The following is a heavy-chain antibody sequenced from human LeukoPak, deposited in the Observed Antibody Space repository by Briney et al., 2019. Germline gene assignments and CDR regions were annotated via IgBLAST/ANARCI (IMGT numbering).Heavy chain of an antibody. Sequence: SVKVSCKVSGYTLTELSMHWVRQAPGKGLEWMGGFDPEDGETIYAQKFQGRVTMTEDTSTDTAYMKLSSLRSEDTAVYYCTTMVTSYWFDPWGQGTLVTVSS. CDR3: TTMVTSYWFDP. J-gene: IGHJ5*02. CDR1: GYTLTELS. V-gene: IGHV1-24*01. D-gene: IGHD5-18*01. CDR2: FDPEDGET.